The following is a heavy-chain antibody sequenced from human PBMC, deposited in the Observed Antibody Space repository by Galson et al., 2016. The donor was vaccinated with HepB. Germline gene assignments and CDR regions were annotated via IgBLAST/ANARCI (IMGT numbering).Heavy chain of an antibody. CDR3: ARTTKEYGDYHFNFDY. CDR2: INAGNGNT. V-gene: IGHV1-3*01. D-gene: IGHD4-17*01. Sequence: SVKVSCKASGYTFTSYAMHWVRQAPGQRLEWMGWINAGNGNTKYSQKFQGRVTITRDTSASTAYMELSSLRSEDTAVYYCARTTKEYGDYHFNFDYWGQGALVTVSS. CDR1: GYTFTSYA. J-gene: IGHJ4*02.